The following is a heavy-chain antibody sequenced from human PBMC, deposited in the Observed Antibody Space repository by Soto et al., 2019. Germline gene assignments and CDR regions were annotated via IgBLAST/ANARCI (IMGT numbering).Heavy chain of an antibody. CDR3: AKILEAAGLGT. CDR2: ISGTGVNT. D-gene: IGHD6-13*01. J-gene: IGHJ5*02. CDR1: EFTFSTYA. Sequence: GGPLRLSCTASEFTFSTYAMSWVRQAPGKGLEWVSSISGTGVNTYYTDSVKGRFTISRDNSKNTLYLQMNSLRAEDTAVYYCAKILEAAGLGTWGQGALVTVSS. V-gene: IGHV3-23*01.